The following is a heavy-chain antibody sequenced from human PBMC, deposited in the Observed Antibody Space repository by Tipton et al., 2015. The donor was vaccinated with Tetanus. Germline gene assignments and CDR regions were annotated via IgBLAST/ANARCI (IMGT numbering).Heavy chain of an antibody. CDR1: GFTFSSYW. CDR2: IREDGSEK. D-gene: IGHD3-16*01. J-gene: IGHJ4*02. CDR3: ARALYGGCDY. Sequence: SLRLSCAASGFTFSSYWMSWVRQAPGKGLEWVGNIREDGSEKNYVDSVKGRFTISRDNAKNSLYLQMNSLRVEDTAVYYCARALYGGCDYWGQGTLVTVSS. V-gene: IGHV3-7*01.